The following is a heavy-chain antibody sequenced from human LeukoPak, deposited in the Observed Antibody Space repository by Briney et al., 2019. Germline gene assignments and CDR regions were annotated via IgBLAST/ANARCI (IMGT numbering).Heavy chain of an antibody. V-gene: IGHV4-4*07. CDR2: IYTSGST. D-gene: IGHD3-22*01. J-gene: IGHJ5*02. Sequence: SETLSLTCTVSGGSISSYYWSWIRQPAGKGLEWIGRIYTSGSTNYNPSLKSRVTMSADTSKNQFSLKLSSVTAADTAVYYCARDRGYYYDSSGYYDWFDPWGQGTLVTVSS. CDR1: GGSISSYY. CDR3: ARDRGYYYDSSGYYDWFDP.